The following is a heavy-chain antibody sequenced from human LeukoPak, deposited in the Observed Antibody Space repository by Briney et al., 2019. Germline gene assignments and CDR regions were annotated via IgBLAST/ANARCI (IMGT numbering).Heavy chain of an antibody. Sequence: NPSETLSLTCAVYGGSFSGYYWSWIRQPPGKGLEWIGEINHSGSTNYNPSLKSRVTISVDTSKNQFSLKLSSVTAADTAVYYCARGVIQGGSGRNWFDPWGQGTLVTVSS. D-gene: IGHD3-16*01. V-gene: IGHV4-34*01. CDR2: INHSGST. CDR3: ARGVIQGGSGRNWFDP. CDR1: GGSFSGYY. J-gene: IGHJ5*02.